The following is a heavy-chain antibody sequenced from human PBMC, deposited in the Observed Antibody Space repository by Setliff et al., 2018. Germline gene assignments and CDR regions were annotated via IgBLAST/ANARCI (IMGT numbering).Heavy chain of an antibody. D-gene: IGHD3-16*01. CDR3: ARVWGYYFDY. Sequence: PGGSLRLSCAASGFTFSSYEMNWVRQAPGKGPEWVPYISSSGSTRYYADSVKGRFTISRDNAKNSLYLQMNSLRDEDTAVYYCARVWGYYFDYWGQGTLVTVSS. V-gene: IGHV3-48*03. CDR1: GFTFSSYE. J-gene: IGHJ4*02. CDR2: ISSSGSTR.